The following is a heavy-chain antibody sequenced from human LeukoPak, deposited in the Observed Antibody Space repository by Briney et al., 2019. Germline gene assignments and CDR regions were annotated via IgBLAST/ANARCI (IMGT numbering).Heavy chain of an antibody. V-gene: IGHV3-9*01. CDR3: AKEGGSGSYENYYYYYYGMDV. CDR2: ISWNSGSI. J-gene: IGHJ6*02. D-gene: IGHD3-10*01. Sequence: SGGSLRLSCAASGFTFDDYAMHWVRQAPGKGLEWVSGISWNSGSIGYADSVKGRFTISRDNAKNSPYLQMNSLRAEDTALYYCAKEGGSGSYENYYYYYYGMDVWGQGTTVTVSS. CDR1: GFTFDDYA.